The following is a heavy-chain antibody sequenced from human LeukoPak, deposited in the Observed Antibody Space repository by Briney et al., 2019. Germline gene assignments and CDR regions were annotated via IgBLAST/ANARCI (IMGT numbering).Heavy chain of an antibody. CDR2: INPNSGGT. V-gene: IGHV1-2*02. D-gene: IGHD3-22*01. CDR3: ARDNYDSSGYRDY. J-gene: IGHJ4*02. Sequence: ASVKVSCKASGYITGYYMHWVRQAPGQGLEWMGWINPNSGGTNYAQKFQGRVTMTRDTSISTAYMELSRLRSDDTAVYYCARDNYDSSGYRDYWGQGTLVTVSS. CDR1: GYITGYY.